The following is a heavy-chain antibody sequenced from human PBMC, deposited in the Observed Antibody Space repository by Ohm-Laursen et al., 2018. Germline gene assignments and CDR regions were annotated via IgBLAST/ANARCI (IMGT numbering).Heavy chain of an antibody. D-gene: IGHD3-3*01. J-gene: IGHJ6*02. CDR3: ARIFHEEYYGMDV. Sequence: SLRLSCAASGFTFTSYWMSWARQAPGKGLEWVANMNEIGSEKYFVDSVRGRFTISRDNAKNSLYLQMNSLRVEDTAVYYCARIFHEEYYGMDVWGQGTSVTVSS. CDR2: MNEIGSEK. V-gene: IGHV3-7*01. CDR1: GFTFTSYW.